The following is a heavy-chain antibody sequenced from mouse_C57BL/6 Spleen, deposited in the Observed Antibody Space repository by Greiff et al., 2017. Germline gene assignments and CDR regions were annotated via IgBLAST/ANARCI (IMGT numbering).Heavy chain of an antibody. J-gene: IGHJ4*01. CDR3: ARGYYCGMDY. CDR1: GYTFTSYW. Sequence: QVQLQQPGAELVRPGSSVKLSCKASGYTFTSYWMHWVKQRPIQGLEWIGNIDPSDSETYYKQKFKDKATFTVDKSSSTAYMQLSSLTSADSAFYYCARGYYCGMDYWGQGTSVTVSS. CDR2: IDPSDSET. V-gene: IGHV1-52*01.